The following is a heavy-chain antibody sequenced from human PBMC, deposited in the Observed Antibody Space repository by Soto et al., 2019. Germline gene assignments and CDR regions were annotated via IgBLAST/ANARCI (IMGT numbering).Heavy chain of an antibody. V-gene: IGHV4-30-2*01. J-gene: IGHJ5*02. D-gene: IGHD3-10*01. CDR3: ARGDYYYGSGSLDP. Sequence: QLQLQESGSGLVKPTQTLSLTCAVSGGSISSGGYSWSWIRQPPGKGLEWIGYIYHSGSTYYNPSLKSRVTISVDRSKNQFSLKLSSVTAADTAVYYCARGDYYYGSGSLDPWGQGTLVTVSS. CDR1: GGSISSGGYS. CDR2: IYHSGST.